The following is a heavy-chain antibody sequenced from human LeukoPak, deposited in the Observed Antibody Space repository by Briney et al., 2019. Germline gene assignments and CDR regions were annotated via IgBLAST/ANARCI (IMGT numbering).Heavy chain of an antibody. V-gene: IGHV4-30-4*01. D-gene: IGHD4-17*01. CDR1: GGSISSGDYY. CDR3: ARDPDSTGWFDP. CDR2: IYYSGST. Sequence: SETLSLTCTVSGGSISSGDYYWSWIRQPPGKGLEWIGYIYYSGSTYYNPSLKSRVTISVDTSKNQFSLKLSSVTAADTAVYYCARDPDSTGWFDPWGQGTLVTVSS. J-gene: IGHJ5*02.